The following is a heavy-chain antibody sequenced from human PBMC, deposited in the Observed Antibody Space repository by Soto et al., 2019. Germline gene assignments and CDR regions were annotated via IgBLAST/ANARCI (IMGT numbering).Heavy chain of an antibody. D-gene: IGHD3-3*01. CDR1: GGSFSGYY. CDR3: ASIRFLEWLLIDY. V-gene: IGHV4-34*01. Sequence: SETLSLTCAVYGGSFSGYYWSWISQPPGKGLEWIGEINRSGSTNYNPSLKSRVTISVDTSKNQFSLKLSSVTAADTAVYYCASIRFLEWLLIDYWGQGTLVTVSS. J-gene: IGHJ4*02. CDR2: INRSGST.